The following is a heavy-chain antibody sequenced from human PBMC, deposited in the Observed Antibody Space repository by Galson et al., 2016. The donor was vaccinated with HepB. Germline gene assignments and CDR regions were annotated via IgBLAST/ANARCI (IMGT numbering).Heavy chain of an antibody. CDR3: ARGSGTFGHDY. Sequence: ETLSLTCTVSGGSISNYYWSWIRQPPGKGLEWIGYIYSSGSTNSNPSLKSRVIISVVTSKNQFYLKLNSMTAADTAVYHCARGSGTFGHDYWGQGTLVTVSS. CDR1: GGSISNYY. D-gene: IGHD3-10*01. J-gene: IGHJ4*02. CDR2: IYSSGST. V-gene: IGHV4-59*01.